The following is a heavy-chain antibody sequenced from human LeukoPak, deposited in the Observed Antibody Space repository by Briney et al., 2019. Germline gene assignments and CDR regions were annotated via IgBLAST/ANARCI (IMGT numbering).Heavy chain of an antibody. CDR1: GPTFSNYG. CDR2: ISYDATNE. D-gene: IGHD6-13*01. Sequence: GRSLRLSCAASGPTFSNYGIHWVRQAPGKGLEWVAVISYDATNECYTDSVKGRFTISRDNSRNTLYLQMNSLRAEDTAVYYCAKDQDVAAAGTWGSIDYWGQGTLVTVSS. V-gene: IGHV3-30*18. CDR3: AKDQDVAAAGTWGSIDY. J-gene: IGHJ4*02.